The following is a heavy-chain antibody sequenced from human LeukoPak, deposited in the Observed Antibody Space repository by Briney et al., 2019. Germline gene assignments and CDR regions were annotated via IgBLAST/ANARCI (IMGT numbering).Heavy chain of an antibody. V-gene: IGHV3-49*04. Sequence: GGSLRLSCTASGFTFGDYAMSWVRQAPGKGLEWVGFIRSKAYGGTTEYAASVKGRFTISRDDSKSIAYLQMNSLKTEDTAVYYCTREPRVVLWFGELSVWFDPWGQGTLVTVIS. CDR2: IRSKAYGGTT. D-gene: IGHD3-10*01. CDR3: TREPRVVLWFGELSVWFDP. J-gene: IGHJ5*02. CDR1: GFTFGDYA.